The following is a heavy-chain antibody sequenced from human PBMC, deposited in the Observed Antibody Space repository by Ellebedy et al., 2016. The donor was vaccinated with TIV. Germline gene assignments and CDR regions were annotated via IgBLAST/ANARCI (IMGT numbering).Heavy chain of an antibody. CDR1: GFTVSSSP. D-gene: IGHD5-18*01. V-gene: IGHV3-53*01. J-gene: IGHJ4*02. CDR3: AKDYTAYSNDV. CDR2: IYTTGLI. Sequence: GGSLRLFCAASGFTVSSSPLTWVRQAPGKGLQWVSIIYTTGLITYADSVRGRFTISRDSSENTLYLQMNRLRADDTAVYYCAKDYTAYSNDVWGQGTLVTVSS.